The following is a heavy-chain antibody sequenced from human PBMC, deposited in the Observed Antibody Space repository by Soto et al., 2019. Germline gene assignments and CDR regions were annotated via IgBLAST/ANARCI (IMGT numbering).Heavy chain of an antibody. CDR3: STYSRSTLGGYYYYMDV. D-gene: IGHD6-13*01. V-gene: IGHV3-74*01. CDR1: GFTFSNYW. J-gene: IGHJ6*03. Sequence: GGSLRLSCAASGFTFSNYWMHWVRQVPGKGLVWVSRIDGDGGTTIYADSVKGRFTISRDNAKNTLYLQMNSLRVEDTAVYYCSTYSRSTLGGYYYYMDVWGKGATVTVSS. CDR2: IDGDGGTT.